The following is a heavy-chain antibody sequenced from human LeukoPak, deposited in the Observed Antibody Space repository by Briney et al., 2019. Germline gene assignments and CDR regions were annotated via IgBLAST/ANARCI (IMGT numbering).Heavy chain of an antibody. CDR1: GYTFTGYY. V-gene: IGHV1-2*02. J-gene: IGHJ5*02. Sequence: ASVKVSCKASGYTFTGYYMHWVRQAPGQGLEWMGWINPNSGGTNYAQKFQGRVTMTRDTSISTAYMELSRLRSDDTAVYYCARGRVRIVVVPAAIANWFDPRGQGTLVTVSS. D-gene: IGHD2-2*01. CDR2: INPNSGGT. CDR3: ARGRVRIVVVPAAIANWFDP.